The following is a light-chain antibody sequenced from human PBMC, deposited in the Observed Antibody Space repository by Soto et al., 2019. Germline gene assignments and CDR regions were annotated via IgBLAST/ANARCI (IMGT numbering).Light chain of an antibody. V-gene: IGKV1-27*01. J-gene: IGKJ4*01. Sequence: DIRTTQSPASLSASMGDRVTITCRASQGITNYLAWSQQKPGKVPRLLIYAASTLQSGVPSRFSGSGSGTDFTLTINGLQPEDVATYFCQKYNRAPLTFGGGTNVDI. CDR2: AAS. CDR1: QGITNY. CDR3: QKYNRAPLT.